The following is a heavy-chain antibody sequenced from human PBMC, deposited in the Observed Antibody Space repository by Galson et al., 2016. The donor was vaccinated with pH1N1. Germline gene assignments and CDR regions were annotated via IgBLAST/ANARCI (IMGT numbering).Heavy chain of an antibody. CDR3: ARDRGSTLFHNYGMDV. D-gene: IGHD3-10*01. Sequence: CAISGDSVSSTNCAWDWIRQSPSRGLEWLGRTYYRSKWYNDYAVSVQSRITINPDTSKNQLSLHLNSVTPEDTAVYYCARDRGSTLFHNYGMDVWVQGTTVIVS. J-gene: IGHJ6*02. CDR1: GDSVSSTNCA. V-gene: IGHV6-1*01. CDR2: TYYRSKWYN.